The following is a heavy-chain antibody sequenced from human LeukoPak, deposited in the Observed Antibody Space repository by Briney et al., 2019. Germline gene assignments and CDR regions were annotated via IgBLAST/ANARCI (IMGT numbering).Heavy chain of an antibody. CDR3: ARDSRGSMGASDY. J-gene: IGHJ4*02. D-gene: IGHD1-26*01. CDR1: GFTFSSYS. Sequence: PGGSLRLSCAASGFTFSSYSMNWVRQAPGKGLEWVSSISSSSSYIYYADSVKGRFTISRDNAKNSLYLQMNSLRAEDTAVYYCARDSRGSMGASDYWGQGTLVTVSS. CDR2: ISSSSSYI. V-gene: IGHV3-21*01.